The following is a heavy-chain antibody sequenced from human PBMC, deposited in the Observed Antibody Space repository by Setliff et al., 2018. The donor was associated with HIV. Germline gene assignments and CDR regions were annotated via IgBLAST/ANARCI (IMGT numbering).Heavy chain of an antibody. CDR1: GYIFTTYS. CDR3: VRRAAAAEVFDY. V-gene: IGHV1-3*04. Sequence: ASVKVSCKVSGYIFTTYSMHWVRQAPGQRLEWMGWLHTGDGRTSYSVKLQGRVTFTRDTSASTAYMELSSLGSEDTAVYYCVRRAAAAEVFDYWGQGTLVTVSS. J-gene: IGHJ4*02. CDR2: LHTGDGRT. D-gene: IGHD2-2*01.